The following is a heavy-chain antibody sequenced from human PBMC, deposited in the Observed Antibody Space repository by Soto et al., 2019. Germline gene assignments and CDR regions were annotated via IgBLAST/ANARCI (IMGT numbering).Heavy chain of an antibody. V-gene: IGHV4-34*01. J-gene: IGHJ4*02. D-gene: IGHD3-10*01. Sequence: PSETLSLTCAVYGGSFSGYYWSWIRQPPGKGLEWIGEINHSGSTNYNPSLKSRVTISVDTSKNQFSLKLSSVTAADTVVYYCARLQERITRGRGVIIPTYYFDYWGQGTLVTVSS. CDR3: ARLQERITRGRGVIIPTYYFDY. CDR1: GGSFSGYY. CDR2: INHSGST.